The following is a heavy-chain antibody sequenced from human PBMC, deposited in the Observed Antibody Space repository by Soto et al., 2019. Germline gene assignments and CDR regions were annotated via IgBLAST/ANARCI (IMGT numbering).Heavy chain of an antibody. Sequence: PXGSLKLSCSASGFNFNSYTINWVRQAPGKRLEWLSSISSSGYIFSTDSVRGRFTISRDNAKNSVYLQINSLRAEDTAVYFCARDCSGGSCYPGMDAWGQGNTVTVSS. D-gene: IGHD2-15*01. CDR1: GFNFNSYT. V-gene: IGHV3-21*01. J-gene: IGHJ6*02. CDR2: ISSSGYI. CDR3: ARDCSGGSCYPGMDA.